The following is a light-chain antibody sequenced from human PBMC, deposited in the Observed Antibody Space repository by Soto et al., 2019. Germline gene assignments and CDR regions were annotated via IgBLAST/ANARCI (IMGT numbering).Light chain of an antibody. CDR3: QQYNNWPPYT. CDR2: GAS. V-gene: IGKV3-15*01. J-gene: IGKJ2*01. Sequence: EIVMTQSPATLSVSPGERATLSCRASQSVSSNLAWYQQKPGQAPRLLIYGASTRATGIPARFSGSGSGTEFTLTISSLQSEDFAVYYCQQYNNWPPYTCGQGTKLEIQ. CDR1: QSVSSN.